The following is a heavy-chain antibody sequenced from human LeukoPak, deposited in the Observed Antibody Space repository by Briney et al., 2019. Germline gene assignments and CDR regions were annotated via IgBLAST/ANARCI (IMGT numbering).Heavy chain of an antibody. CDR3: ARVLTAPGGF. J-gene: IGHJ4*02. Sequence: ASVKVSCKASVYTFTGYYMHWVRQAPGQGLEWMGWINPNSGGTNYAQKFQGRVTMTRDTSISTAYMELTRLRSDDTAVYFCARVLTAPGGFWGQGTLVTVSS. CDR1: VYTFTGYY. CDR2: INPNSGGT. V-gene: IGHV1-2*02. D-gene: IGHD6-13*01.